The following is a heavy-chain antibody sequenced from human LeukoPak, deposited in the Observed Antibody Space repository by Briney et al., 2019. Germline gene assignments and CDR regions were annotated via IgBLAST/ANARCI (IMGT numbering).Heavy chain of an antibody. CDR1: GFAFSVYA. D-gene: IGHD3-9*01. V-gene: IGHV3-23*01. CDR2: INANSIST. Sequence: GGSLRLSCAASGFAFSVYAMSWLRQPPGKGLEWVSTINANSISTSYAASVRGRFTISRDNAKDTLYLQLNTLRADDTATYYCAKDLDYDILTGLDYWGQGTLVTVSS. CDR3: AKDLDYDILTGLDY. J-gene: IGHJ4*02.